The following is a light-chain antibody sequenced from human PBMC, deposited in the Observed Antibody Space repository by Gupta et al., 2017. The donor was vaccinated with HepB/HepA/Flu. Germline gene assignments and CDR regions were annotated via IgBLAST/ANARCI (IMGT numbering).Light chain of an antibody. J-gene: IGLJ2*01. CDR3: CSYAGSSTVV. CDR2: EVS. V-gene: IGLV2-23*02. CDR1: SSDVGSYNL. Sequence: SALTQPASVSGSPGQSITISCTGTSSDVGSYNLVSWYQQHPGKAPKLMIYEVSKRPAGVSNRFSGSKSGNTASPTISGLQAEDEADYYCCSYAGSSTVVFGGGTKLTVL.